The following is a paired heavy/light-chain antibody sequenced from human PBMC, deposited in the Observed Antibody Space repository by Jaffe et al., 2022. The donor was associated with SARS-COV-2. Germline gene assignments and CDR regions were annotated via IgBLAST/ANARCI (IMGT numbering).Light chain of an antibody. Sequence: SYVLTQPPSVSLAPGKTARITCGGNNIGGKSVHWYQQKSGQAPVLVIYYDGDRPSGIPERFSGSNSGNTATLTISRVEAGDEADYYCQVWDTSSDHVVFGGGTKLTVL. CDR3: QVWDTSSDHVV. CDR1: NIGGKS. V-gene: IGLV3-21*04. CDR2: YDG. J-gene: IGLJ2*01.
Heavy chain of an antibody. CDR2: INAGNGNT. D-gene: IGHD2-15*01. Sequence: QVQLVQSGAEVKKPGASVKVSCKASGYTFTNYFIHWVRQAPGQRLEWMGWINAGNGNTKYSQKFQDRVTITRDTSASTAYMELSSLRSEDTAVYYCARDEYCSGGNCFFFDYWGQGTLVTVSS. J-gene: IGHJ4*02. CDR1: GYTFTNYF. V-gene: IGHV1-3*01. CDR3: ARDEYCSGGNCFFFDY.